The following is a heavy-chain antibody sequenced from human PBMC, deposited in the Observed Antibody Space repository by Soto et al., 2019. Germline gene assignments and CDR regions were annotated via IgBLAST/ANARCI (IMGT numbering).Heavy chain of an antibody. J-gene: IGHJ5*02. CDR1: GGSFSGYY. D-gene: IGHD6-19*01. CDR2: INHSGST. Sequence: QVQLQQWGAGLLKPSETLSLTCAVYGGSFSGYYWSWIRQPPGKGLEWIGEINHSGSTNYNPSLQSRVTISVDTAKNQFSLKLSSVTAADTAVYYCARGLGSVDPWGQGTLVTVSS. CDR3: ARGLGSVDP. V-gene: IGHV4-34*01.